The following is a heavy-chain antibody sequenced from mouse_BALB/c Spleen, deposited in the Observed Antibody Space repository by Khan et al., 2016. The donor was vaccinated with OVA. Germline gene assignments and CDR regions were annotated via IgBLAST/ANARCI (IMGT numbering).Heavy chain of an antibody. Sequence: VQLKESGPGLVAPSQSLSITCTISGFSLTNYGVHWVRQPPGKGLEWLGLMWTDGSTTYNSALKSRLTTSKDNSKTQVSLKMNSLQTDDTAMYFCARQPYYHYDIMDYWGQGTSVTVSS. CDR2: MWTDGST. D-gene: IGHD2-10*01. V-gene: IGHV2-6-1*01. CDR1: GFSLTNYG. J-gene: IGHJ4*01. CDR3: ARQPYYHYDIMDY.